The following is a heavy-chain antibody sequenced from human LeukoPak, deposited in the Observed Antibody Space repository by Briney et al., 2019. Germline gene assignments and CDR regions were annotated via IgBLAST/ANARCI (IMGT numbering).Heavy chain of an antibody. Sequence: SETLSLTCTVSGGTISSGSYDWSWIRQPPGKGLGRIGRIYTSGSTKYNPSLKSRVTISVDTSKNQFSLKLSSVTAADTAVYYCARDYGDYSDWFDPWGQGTLVTVSA. CDR3: ARDYGDYSDWFDP. D-gene: IGHD4-17*01. CDR2: IYTSGST. V-gene: IGHV4-61*02. CDR1: GGTISSGSYD. J-gene: IGHJ5*02.